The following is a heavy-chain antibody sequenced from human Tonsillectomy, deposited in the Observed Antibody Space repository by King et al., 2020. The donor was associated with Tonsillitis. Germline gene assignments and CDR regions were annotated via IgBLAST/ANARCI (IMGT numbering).Heavy chain of an antibody. J-gene: IGHJ2*01. V-gene: IGHV4-59*01. Sequence: QLQESGPGLVKPSATLSLSCTVSGGSINNYYWSWIRQPPGERMEWIGYVYYSGSTTYNPSLKSRVTISVDTSKNQFSLTLTSVTPADTAVYYCARVLRLPYPNWYFDLWGRGTLVTVSS. CDR1: GGSINNYY. CDR2: VYYSGST. D-gene: IGHD2-15*01. CDR3: ARVLRLPYPNWYFDL.